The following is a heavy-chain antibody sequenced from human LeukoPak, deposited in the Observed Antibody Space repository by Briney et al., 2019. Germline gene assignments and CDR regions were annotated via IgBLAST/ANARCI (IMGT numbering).Heavy chain of an antibody. J-gene: IGHJ4*02. CDR1: GGSFSGYY. CDR3: ARGGPPYCSSTSCYTYYFDY. CDR2: INHSGST. D-gene: IGHD2-2*02. Sequence: SETLSLTCAVYGGSFSGYYWSWIRQPPGKGLEWIGEINHSGSTNYNPSLKSRVTISVDTSKNQFSLKLSSVTAADTAVHYCARGGPPYCSSTSCYTYYFDYWGQGTLVTVSS. V-gene: IGHV4-34*01.